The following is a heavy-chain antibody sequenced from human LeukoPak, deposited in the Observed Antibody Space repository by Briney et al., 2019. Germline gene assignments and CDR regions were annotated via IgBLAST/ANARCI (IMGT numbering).Heavy chain of an antibody. CDR1: GFTFSSYA. J-gene: IGHJ4*02. CDR3: SKAGADWSFDY. V-gene: IGHV3-23*01. D-gene: IGHD2-21*02. Sequence: GGSLRLSCAASGFTFSSYAMSWVRQAPGKGLEWVSAISGSGGSTYYADSVKGRLTISRDNSKITLYLQMNSLRAADTDVYYCSKAGADWSFDYWGQGTLVTASS. CDR2: ISGSGGST.